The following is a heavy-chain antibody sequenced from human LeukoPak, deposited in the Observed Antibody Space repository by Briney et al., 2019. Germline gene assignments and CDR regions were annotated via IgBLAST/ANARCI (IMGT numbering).Heavy chain of an antibody. CDR2: LYFNVTT. V-gene: IGHV4-59*01. Sequence: SETLSLTCTVSGGSISNYYWSWIRQPPGKGLEWIGYLYFNVTTNYNPSLKSRVTISVDTSKNQFSLKLSSVTAADTAVYYCARYSGSYPIKASYYYYYMDVWGKGTTVTVSS. D-gene: IGHD3-10*01. J-gene: IGHJ6*03. CDR1: GGSISNYY. CDR3: ARYSGSYPIKASYYYYYMDV.